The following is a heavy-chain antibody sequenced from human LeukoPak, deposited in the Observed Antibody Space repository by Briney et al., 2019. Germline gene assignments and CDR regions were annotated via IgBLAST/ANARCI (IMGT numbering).Heavy chain of an antibody. Sequence: GGSLRLSCAASGFTFSSYAMHWVRQAPGEGLEWVSAISGSGDTTYSADSVKGRFTISRDNSKNTLYLQMNSLRAEDTAVYYCAKGWGIGAGPVYWGQGTLVTVSS. CDR3: AKGWGIGAGPVY. V-gene: IGHV3-23*01. D-gene: IGHD3-16*01. CDR1: GFTFSSYA. CDR2: ISGSGDTT. J-gene: IGHJ4*02.